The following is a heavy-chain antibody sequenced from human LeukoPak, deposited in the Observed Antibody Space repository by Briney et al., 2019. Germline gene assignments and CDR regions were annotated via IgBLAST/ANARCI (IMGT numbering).Heavy chain of an antibody. CDR1: GFIFNDYW. V-gene: IGHV3-74*01. CDR3: VASRWSGALDF. D-gene: IGHD3-3*01. CDR2: IDRDGAPR. J-gene: IGHJ4*02. Sequence: GGSMRLSCAASGFIFNDYWMLWVRQVPGKGLVWVSRIDRDGAPRIYADSVKGRFTVSRDNARKALYLQMNSLKEEDTAIYYCVASRWSGALDFWGQGSLVTVSS.